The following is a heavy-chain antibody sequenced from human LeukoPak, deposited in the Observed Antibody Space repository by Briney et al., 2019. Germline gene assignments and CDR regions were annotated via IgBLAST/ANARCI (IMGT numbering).Heavy chain of an antibody. Sequence: GGSLRLSCVASGFTFDNYWVHWVRQAPGKGLVWVSRISRDGRTTNYADSVKGRFTISRDNAKNTLYLQMNILKAEDTAIYYCARGPPYAGGYYVGDYWGQGTLVTVSS. D-gene: IGHD1-26*01. CDR3: ARGPPYAGGYYVGDY. CDR1: GFTFDNYW. V-gene: IGHV3-74*01. J-gene: IGHJ4*02. CDR2: ISRDGRTT.